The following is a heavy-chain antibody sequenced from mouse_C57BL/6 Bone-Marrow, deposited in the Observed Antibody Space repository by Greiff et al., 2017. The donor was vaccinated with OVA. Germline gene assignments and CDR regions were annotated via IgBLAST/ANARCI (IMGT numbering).Heavy chain of an antibody. Sequence: VQLQQSGPELVKPGASVKISCKASGYSFTSYYIHWVKQRPGQGLEWIGWIYPGSGNTKYNEEFKGKATLTADTSSSTAYMQLSSLPSEESAVDYCAGRHYGSRYFDYWGQGTTLTVSS. CDR1: GYSFTSYY. CDR3: AGRHYGSRYFDY. V-gene: IGHV1-66*01. D-gene: IGHD1-1*01. J-gene: IGHJ2*01. CDR2: IYPGSGNT.